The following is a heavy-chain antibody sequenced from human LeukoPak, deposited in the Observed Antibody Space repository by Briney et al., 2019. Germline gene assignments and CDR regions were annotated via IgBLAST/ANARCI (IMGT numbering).Heavy chain of an antibody. CDR1: GFTFSNYW. V-gene: IGHV3-74*03. Sequence: PGGSLRLSCAASGFTFSNYWMHWVRQAPGKGLVWVPCNGDESRTKYADSVRGRFTISRDNARNTLFLQMNSLRAEDTAVYYCVRSVAVTFDPWGQGTLVTVSS. CDR2: NGDESRT. CDR3: VRSVAVTFDP. J-gene: IGHJ5*02. D-gene: IGHD6-19*01.